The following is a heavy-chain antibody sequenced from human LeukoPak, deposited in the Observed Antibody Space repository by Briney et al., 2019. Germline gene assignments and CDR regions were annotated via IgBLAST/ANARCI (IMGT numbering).Heavy chain of an antibody. Sequence: GGSLRLSCAASGFTFSSYAMSWVRQAPGKGLEWVSAISPGGGSTYYADSVKGRFTISRDNSKNTLYLQMSSLRAEGTAVYYCAKALYDSSGYYVFDYYYYGMDVWGQGTTVTVSS. D-gene: IGHD3-22*01. CDR2: ISPGGGST. CDR3: AKALYDSSGYYVFDYYYYGMDV. CDR1: GFTFSSYA. J-gene: IGHJ6*02. V-gene: IGHV3-23*01.